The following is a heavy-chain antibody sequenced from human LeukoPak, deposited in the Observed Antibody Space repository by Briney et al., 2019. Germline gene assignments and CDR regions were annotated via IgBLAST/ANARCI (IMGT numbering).Heavy chain of an antibody. CDR3: ARHRSSSWLHIDY. CDR1: GGTLSSYA. J-gene: IGHJ4*02. CDR2: IIPIFGTA. V-gene: IGHV1-69*13. Sequence: SVKVSCKASGGTLSSYAISWVRQAPGQGLEWMGGIIPIFGTANYAQKFQGRVTITADESTSTAYMELSSLRSEDTAVYYCARHRSSSWLHIDYWGQGTLVTVSS. D-gene: IGHD6-13*01.